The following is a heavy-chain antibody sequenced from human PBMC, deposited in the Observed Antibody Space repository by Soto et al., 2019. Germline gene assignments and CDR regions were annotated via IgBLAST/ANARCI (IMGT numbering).Heavy chain of an antibody. CDR2: IIPIFGTA. Sequence: GXSVKGSWKAAGGSLSSYAISWVLQDPVQGLEWMGGIIPIFGTANYAQKFQGRVTITADESTSTAYMELSSLRSEDTAVYYCAQGVVVPAAIRYYYYGMDVWGQGTTVTVSS. CDR3: AQGVVVPAAIRYYYYGMDV. CDR1: GGSLSSYA. V-gene: IGHV1-69*13. D-gene: IGHD2-2*02. J-gene: IGHJ6*02.